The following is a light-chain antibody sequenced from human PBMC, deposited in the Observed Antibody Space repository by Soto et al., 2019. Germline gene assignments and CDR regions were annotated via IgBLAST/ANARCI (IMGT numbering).Light chain of an antibody. J-gene: IGLJ1*01. CDR1: STDVGGYNY. Sequence: QSVLTQPPSASGSPGQSVTISCTGTSTDVGGYNYVSWYQQHPGKVPKLMLYDVSKRPSGVPDRFSGSKSGNTASLTVSGLQAEDEADYYCTSYAGTYSFFYVFGNGTKVTVL. CDR2: DVS. V-gene: IGLV2-8*01. CDR3: TSYAGTYSFFYV.